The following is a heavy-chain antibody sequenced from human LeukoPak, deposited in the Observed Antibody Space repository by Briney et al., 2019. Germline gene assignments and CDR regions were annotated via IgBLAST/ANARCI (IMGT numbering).Heavy chain of an antibody. CDR2: IKEDGSVK. J-gene: IGHJ3*01. CDR3: ARDSGYNALDV. CDR1: GLTFSTSW. Sequence: GGSLRLSCAASGLTFSTSWMTWVRQAPGKGLELVANIKEDGSVKNYVDSVRGRFTISRDNAKNSLYLELSSLRAEDTAVYYCARDSGYNALDVWGQGTMVTVSS. D-gene: IGHD3-22*01. V-gene: IGHV3-7*01.